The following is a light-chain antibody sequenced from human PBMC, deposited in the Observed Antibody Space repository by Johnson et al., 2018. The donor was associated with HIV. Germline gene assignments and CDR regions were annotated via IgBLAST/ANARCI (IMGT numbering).Light chain of an antibody. CDR2: DNN. CDR1: SSNIGNNY. Sequence: QSVLTQPPSVSAAPGQKVTISCSGSSSNIGNNYVSWYQQLPGTAPKLLISDNNKRPSGIPDRFSGSKSGTSATLGITGLQTGDEADYYCGTWDSSLSAGVFGTGTNVTVL. CDR3: GTWDSSLSAGV. J-gene: IGLJ1*01. V-gene: IGLV1-51*01.